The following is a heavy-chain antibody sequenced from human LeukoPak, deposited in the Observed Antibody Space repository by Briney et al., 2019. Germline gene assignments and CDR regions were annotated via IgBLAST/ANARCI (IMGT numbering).Heavy chain of an antibody. CDR3: AKPPWNDYHYYYYMDV. CDR1: GYTFTSYD. V-gene: IGHV1-8*03. D-gene: IGHD1-1*01. Sequence: ASVKVSCKASGYTFTSYDINWVRQATGQGLEWMGWMNPNSGNTGYAQKFQGRVTITRNTSISTAYMELSSLRSEDTAVYYCAKPPWNDYHYYYYMDVWGKGTTVTISS. CDR2: MNPNSGNT. J-gene: IGHJ6*03.